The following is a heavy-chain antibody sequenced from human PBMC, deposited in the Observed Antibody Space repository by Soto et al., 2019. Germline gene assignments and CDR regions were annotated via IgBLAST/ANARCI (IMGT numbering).Heavy chain of an antibody. CDR3: ARHEALPFYYGSSGYYLDY. D-gene: IGHD3-22*01. J-gene: IGHJ4*02. Sequence: PGGSLRLSCADSGLSFSSYGMHWVRQAPGEGLEWVAAISYDGSNKNYLASVEGRFTISRDNSKNTLYLQMNALRPEDTAVYYCARHEALPFYYGSSGYYLDYWGQGTLVTVSS. V-gene: IGHV3-30*03. CDR2: ISYDGSNK. CDR1: GLSFSSYG.